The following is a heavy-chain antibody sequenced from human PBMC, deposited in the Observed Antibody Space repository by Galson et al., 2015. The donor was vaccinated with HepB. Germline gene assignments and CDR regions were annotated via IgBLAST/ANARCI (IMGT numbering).Heavy chain of an antibody. CDR2: IYYSGST. Sequence: LRLSCAASGFTFSSYGMHWVRQAPGKGLEWIGIIYYSGSTYCNPSLKSRVTISVDTSKNQFSLRLSSVTAADTAVYYCARATDMNTADYWGQGTLVTVSS. CDR3: ARATDMNTADY. D-gene: IGHD2-2*02. J-gene: IGHJ4*02. V-gene: IGHV4-39*02. CDR1: GFTFSSYG.